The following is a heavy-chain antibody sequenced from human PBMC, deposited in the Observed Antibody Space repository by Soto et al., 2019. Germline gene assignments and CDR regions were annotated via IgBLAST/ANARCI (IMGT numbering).Heavy chain of an antibody. V-gene: IGHV3-66*04. CDR2: IYSGGST. D-gene: IGHD3-22*01. Sequence: EVQLVESGGGLVQPGGSLRLSCAASGFTVSSNYMSWVRQAPGKGLEWVSVIYSGGSTYYADSVKGRFTISRDNSKNTLYLQMNSLRAEDTAVYYCARRLLGGWPNDAFDIWGKGTMVTVSS. CDR1: GFTVSSNY. J-gene: IGHJ3*02. CDR3: ARRLLGGWPNDAFDI.